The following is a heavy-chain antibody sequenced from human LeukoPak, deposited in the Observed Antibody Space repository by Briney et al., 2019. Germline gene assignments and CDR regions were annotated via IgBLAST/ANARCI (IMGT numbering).Heavy chain of an antibody. D-gene: IGHD6-6*01. CDR1: GFTFSSYW. CDR2: INSDGSST. Sequence: GGSLRLSCAASGFTFSSYWMHWVRQAPGKGLVWVSRINSDGSSTTYADSVKGRFTISRDNAKNTLYLQMNSLRAEDTAVYYYARGGVYSTSAVDYWGQGTLVTVSS. J-gene: IGHJ4*02. V-gene: IGHV3-74*01. CDR3: ARGGVYSTSAVDY.